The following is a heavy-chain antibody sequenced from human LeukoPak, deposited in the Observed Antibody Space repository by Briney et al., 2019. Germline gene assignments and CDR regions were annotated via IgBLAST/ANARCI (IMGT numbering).Heavy chain of an antibody. CDR2: VSLDGIT. J-gene: IGHJ6*01. CDR3: ARDSSAPRSYFALDV. D-gene: IGHD6-19*01. V-gene: IGHV4-31*03. Sequence: SQTLSLTCTVSGGSISSGGYYWSWIRQHPGKGLEWIGDVSLDGITNYNPSLLGRVTISLDKSAKQVSLRLTSVTAADTAIYYCARDSSAPRSYFALDVWGQGTTVTVSS. CDR1: GGSISSGGYY.